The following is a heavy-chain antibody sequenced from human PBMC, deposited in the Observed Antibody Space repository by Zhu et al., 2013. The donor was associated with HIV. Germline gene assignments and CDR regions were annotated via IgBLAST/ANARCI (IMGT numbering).Heavy chain of an antibody. J-gene: IGHJ6*02. Sequence: QVQLVQSGAEVKKPGSSVKVSCKASGGTFSSYAISWVRQAPGQGLEWMGGIIPIFGSPNYAQKFQGRVTITADKATSTASMELTRLTSDDTAIYYCARDVVSNGWYSLTYKHYGMDVWGQGTTVTVSS. V-gene: IGHV1-69*06. CDR3: ARDVVSNGWYSLTYKHYGMDV. CDR1: GGTFSSYA. CDR2: IIPIFGSP. D-gene: IGHD6-19*01.